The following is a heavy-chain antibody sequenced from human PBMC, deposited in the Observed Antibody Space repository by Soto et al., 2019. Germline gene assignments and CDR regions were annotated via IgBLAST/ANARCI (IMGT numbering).Heavy chain of an antibody. D-gene: IGHD3-10*01. CDR3: AREERDYYSGSGSYYKR. CDR2: ISSSSSYI. CDR1: GFTFSSYS. V-gene: IGHV3-21*01. Sequence: EVQLVESGGGLVKPGGSLRLSCAASGFTFSSYSMDWVRQAPGKGLEWVSSISSSSSYIYYADSVKGRFTISRDNAKNSLYLQMNSLRAEDSAVYYCAREERDYYSGSGSYYKRWGQGTLVTVSS. J-gene: IGHJ4*02.